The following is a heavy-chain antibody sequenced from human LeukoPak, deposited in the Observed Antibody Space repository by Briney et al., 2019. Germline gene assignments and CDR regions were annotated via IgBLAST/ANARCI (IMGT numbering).Heavy chain of an antibody. CDR3: AKDRAWLQFWS. V-gene: IGHV3-23*01. Sequence: GVSLRLSCAASGLTVSSNCMSWVRQAPGKGLEWVSGISPSGDITYYADSVKGRFTISRDNSKNTVYLQVNSLRAEDTAVFYCAKDRAWLQFWSWGQGTLVTVSS. CDR2: ISPSGDIT. D-gene: IGHD5-18*01. J-gene: IGHJ4*02. CDR1: GLTVSSNC.